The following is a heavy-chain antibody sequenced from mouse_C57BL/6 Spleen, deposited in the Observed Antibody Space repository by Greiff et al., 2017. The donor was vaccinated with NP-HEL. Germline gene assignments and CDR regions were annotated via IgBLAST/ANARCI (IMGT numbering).Heavy chain of an antibody. CDR2: ILPGSGST. V-gene: IGHV1-9*01. CDR1: GYTFTGYW. J-gene: IGHJ3*01. CDR3: ARWGGLQFAY. Sequence: QVQLKQSGAELMKPGASVKLSCKATGYTFTGYWIEWVKQRPGHGLEWIGEILPGSGSTNYTEKFKGKATFTADTSSNTAYMPLSSLTTEDSAIYYCARWGGLQFAYWGQGTLVTVSA. D-gene: IGHD2-4*01.